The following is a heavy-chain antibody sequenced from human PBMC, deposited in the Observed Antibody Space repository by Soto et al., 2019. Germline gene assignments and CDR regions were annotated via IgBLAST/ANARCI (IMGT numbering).Heavy chain of an antibody. D-gene: IGHD4-17*01. CDR2: IIPILGIP. Sequence: QVNLVQSGAEMRKPGSSVKVSCKTSGVTLNNYIIGWVRQAPGQGLEWMGRIIPILGIPNYSQRFQDRLTITTDRSTNTVFMDLSSLRSADPAIYFCARGGVVESGDYSTWGQGTLVTVSS. J-gene: IGHJ5*02. CDR3: ARGGVVESGDYST. V-gene: IGHV1-69*02. CDR1: GVTLNNYI.